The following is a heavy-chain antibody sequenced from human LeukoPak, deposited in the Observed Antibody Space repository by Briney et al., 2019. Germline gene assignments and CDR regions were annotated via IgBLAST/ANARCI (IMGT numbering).Heavy chain of an antibody. CDR2: INPSGGST. V-gene: IGHV1-46*01. J-gene: IGHJ4*02. D-gene: IGHD2-15*01. Sequence: ASVKVSCKASGYTFTSYYMHWVRQAPGQGLEWMGLINPSGGSTSYAQKFQGRVTMTRDTSTSTVYMELSSLRSEDTAVYYCAREGPLGYCSGGSCSSFDYWGQGTLVTVSS. CDR3: AREGPLGYCSGGSCSSFDY. CDR1: GYTFTSYY.